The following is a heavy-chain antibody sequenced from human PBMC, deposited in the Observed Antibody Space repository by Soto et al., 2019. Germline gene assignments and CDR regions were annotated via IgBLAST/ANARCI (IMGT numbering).Heavy chain of an antibody. CDR2: ISPYNDNT. D-gene: IGHD1-26*01. Sequence: QVQLVQSGAEVKKPGASVKVSCKASDYTFTSYGINWVRQAPGQGLEWMGWISPYNDNTQYAQRFQGRVTLTTDTTPNTGYMELRSLRTADTAVYYCARGMWELPIIYCGQETLVTVSS. J-gene: IGHJ4*02. V-gene: IGHV1-18*01. CDR1: DYTFTSYG. CDR3: ARGMWELPIIY.